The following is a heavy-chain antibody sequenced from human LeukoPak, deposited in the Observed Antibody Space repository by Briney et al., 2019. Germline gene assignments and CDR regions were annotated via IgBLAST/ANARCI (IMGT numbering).Heavy chain of an antibody. CDR1: GFTFSSYE. Sequence: PGGSLRLSCAASGFTFSSYEMNWVRQAPGKGLEWVSYISSSGSTIYYADSVKGRFTISRDNAKNSLYLQMNSLRAEGTAVYYCARVLHKRNYDSSVYYGYWGQGTLVTVSS. J-gene: IGHJ4*02. CDR2: ISSSGSTI. D-gene: IGHD3-22*01. V-gene: IGHV3-48*03. CDR3: ARVLHKRNYDSSVYYGY.